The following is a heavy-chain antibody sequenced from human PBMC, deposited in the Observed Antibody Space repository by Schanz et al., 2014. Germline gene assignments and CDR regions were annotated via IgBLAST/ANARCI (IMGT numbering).Heavy chain of an antibody. J-gene: IGHJ6*02. CDR3: ARGSGKYPTSYYYYGMDV. D-gene: IGHD1-26*01. CDR1: GGSIGSYY. Sequence: QVQLQESGPGLVKPSETLSLICTVSGGSIGSYYWTWIRQPPGKGLEWIGYIYYSGGINYNPSLKRRVTISIDRSKNQFSLNLSSMTAADTAVYYCARGSGKYPTSYYYYGMDVWGQGTTVTVSS. V-gene: IGHV4-59*01. CDR2: IYYSGGI.